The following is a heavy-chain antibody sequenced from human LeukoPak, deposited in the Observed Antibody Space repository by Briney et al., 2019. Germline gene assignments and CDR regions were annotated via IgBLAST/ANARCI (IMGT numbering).Heavy chain of an antibody. J-gene: IGHJ3*02. CDR3: ARRNQVYSEAFDI. D-gene: IGHD1-26*01. V-gene: IGHV4-59*08. CDR2: IYYSGST. Sequence: PSETLSLTCTVSGGSISSYYWSWIRQPPGKGLEWIGYIYYSGSTNYNPSLKSRVTISVDTSKNQFSLKLSSVTAADTAVYYCARRNQVYSEAFDIWGQGTMVTVSS. CDR1: GGSISSYY.